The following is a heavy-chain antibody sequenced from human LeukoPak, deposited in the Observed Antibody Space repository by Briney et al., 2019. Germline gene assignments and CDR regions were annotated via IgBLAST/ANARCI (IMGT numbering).Heavy chain of an antibody. J-gene: IGHJ5*02. V-gene: IGHV3-23*01. CDR2: LNANSVNT. CDR3: VKPISGGRAVYGDWFDP. D-gene: IGHD2-8*01. CDR1: GFTFSRYE. Sequence: PGGSLRLSCTASGFTFSRYEMNWVRQAPGKGLEWVSTLNANSVNTYYAASVKGRFTISRDNSKNTLYLQMNSLRAEDTAVYYCVKPISGGRAVYGDWFDPWGQGTLVTVSS.